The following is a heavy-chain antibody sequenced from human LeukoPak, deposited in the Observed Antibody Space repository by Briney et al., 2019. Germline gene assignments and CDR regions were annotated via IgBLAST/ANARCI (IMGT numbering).Heavy chain of an antibody. D-gene: IGHD5-12*01. CDR1: GGSISSGSYY. CDR3: ARLMGVATLRGLAFDI. CDR2: IYTSGST. J-gene: IGHJ3*02. Sequence: SETLSLTCTVSGGSISSGSYYWSWIRQPAGKGLEWIGRIYTSGSTNYNPSLKSRVTISVDTSKNQFSLKLSSVTAADTAVYYCARLMGVATLRGLAFDIWGQGTMVTVPS. V-gene: IGHV4-61*02.